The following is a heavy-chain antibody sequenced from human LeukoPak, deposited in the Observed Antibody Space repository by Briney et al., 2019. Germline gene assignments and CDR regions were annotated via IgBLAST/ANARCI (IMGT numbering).Heavy chain of an antibody. Sequence: SETLSLTCAVYGGSFSGYYWSWIRQPPGKGLEWIGEINHSGSTNYNPSLKSRVTISVDTSKDQFSLKLSSVTAADTAVYYCARGWELLRYYYYYMDVWGKGTTVTVSS. V-gene: IGHV4-34*01. CDR1: GGSFSGYY. D-gene: IGHD1-26*01. CDR3: ARGWELLRYYYYYMDV. J-gene: IGHJ6*03. CDR2: INHSGST.